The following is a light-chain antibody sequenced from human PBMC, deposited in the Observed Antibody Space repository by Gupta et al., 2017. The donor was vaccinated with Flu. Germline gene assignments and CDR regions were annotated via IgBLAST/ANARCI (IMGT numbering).Light chain of an antibody. CDR1: QSISNS. CDR3: QQYLDWPLT. CDR2: GAS. V-gene: IGKV3-15*01. J-gene: IGKJ4*01. Sequence: EIVMTQSPATLSVSPGERATLSCRASQSISNSLAWYQQKPGQAPRLLIYGASTRATGIPATFSGSGSGTEFTLTISSLQSEEFAVYYCQQYLDWPLTFGGGTKVEIQ.